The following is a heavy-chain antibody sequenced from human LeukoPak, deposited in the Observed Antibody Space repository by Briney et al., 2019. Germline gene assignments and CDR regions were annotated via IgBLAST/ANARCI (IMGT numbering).Heavy chain of an antibody. V-gene: IGHV3-7*01. J-gene: IGHJ4*02. Sequence: RPGGSLRLSCAASEITFSTYWMSWVRQAPGKGLEWVANIKQDGSEKYYVDSVKGRFTISRDNAKNSLFLQMNSLRVEDTAVYYCACDGGPFEHWGQGTLVTVSS. CDR2: IKQDGSEK. CDR3: ACDGGPFEH. CDR1: EITFSTYW.